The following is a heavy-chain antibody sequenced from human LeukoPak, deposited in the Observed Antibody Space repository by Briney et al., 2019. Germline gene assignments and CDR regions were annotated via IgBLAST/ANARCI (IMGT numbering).Heavy chain of an antibody. CDR3: TRYNNDHFDY. D-gene: IGHD1-14*01. CDR1: GFTFSSYG. Sequence: GRSLRLSCAASGFTFSSYGMHWVRQAPGEGLEWVAVIWYDGSNKYYADSVKGRFTISRDNSKNTMSVQMDDLRAEDTAVYYCTRYNNDHFDYWGQGTLVTVSS. V-gene: IGHV3-33*01. CDR2: IWYDGSNK. J-gene: IGHJ4*02.